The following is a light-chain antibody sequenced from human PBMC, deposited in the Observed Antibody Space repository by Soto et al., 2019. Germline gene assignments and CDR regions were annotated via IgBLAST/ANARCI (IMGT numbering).Light chain of an antibody. CDR2: GAS. CDR3: QQYGSPIT. J-gene: IGKJ5*01. CDR1: QSVSSSY. Sequence: EIVLTQSPGTLSLSPGEIATLSCRVSQSVSSSYLAWYQEKPGQSPRLLIYGASSRATGIPDKFSGSGSGTDFTLTISKLEPEDFAVYYCQQYGSPITFGQGTRLEIK. V-gene: IGKV3-20*01.